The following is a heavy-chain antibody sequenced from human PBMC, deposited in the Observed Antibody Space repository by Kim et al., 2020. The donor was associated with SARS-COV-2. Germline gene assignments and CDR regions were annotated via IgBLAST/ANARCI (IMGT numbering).Heavy chain of an antibody. CDR2: ISGTGACT. CDR3: AKNVRIGPGNYIDY. Sequence: GGSLRLSCTASGFTFNKYALTWVRQAPGKGLEWVSAISGTGACTYYADSVRGRFTISRDNSGNTLFLHMTSLRDEDTAVYYCAKNVRIGPGNYIDYWGQGTLVTVSS. J-gene: IGHJ4*02. D-gene: IGHD3-10*02. V-gene: IGHV3-23*01. CDR1: GFTFNKYA.